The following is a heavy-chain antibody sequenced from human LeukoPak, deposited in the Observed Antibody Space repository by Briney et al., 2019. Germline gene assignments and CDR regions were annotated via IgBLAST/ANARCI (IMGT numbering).Heavy chain of an antibody. D-gene: IGHD3-3*02. V-gene: IGHV4-39*07. J-gene: IGHJ4*02. CDR3: AKANGAIFGVAGYFDY. CDR1: GGSISSSSYY. CDR2: NYYSGST. Sequence: SETLSLTCTVSGGSISSSSYYWGWIRQPPGKGLEWIGSNYYSGSTYYNPSLKSRVTISVDTSKNQFSLKLSSVTAADTAVYYCAKANGAIFGVAGYFDYWGQGTLVTVSS.